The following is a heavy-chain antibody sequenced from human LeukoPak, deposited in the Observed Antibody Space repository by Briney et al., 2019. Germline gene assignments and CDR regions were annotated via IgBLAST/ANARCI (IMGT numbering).Heavy chain of an antibody. Sequence: SVKVSCKASGGTFSSYAISWVRQAPGQGLEWMGGIFPIFGTANYAQKFQGRVTITTDESTSTAYMELSSLRSEDTAVYYCARGGHGMAPTSYMDVWGKGTTVTVSS. CDR3: ARGGHGMAPTSYMDV. J-gene: IGHJ6*03. V-gene: IGHV1-69*05. CDR1: GGTFSSYA. CDR2: IFPIFGTA. D-gene: IGHD5-24*01.